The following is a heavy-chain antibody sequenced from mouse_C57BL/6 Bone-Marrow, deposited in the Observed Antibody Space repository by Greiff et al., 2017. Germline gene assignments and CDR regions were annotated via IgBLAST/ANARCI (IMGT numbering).Heavy chain of an antibody. J-gene: IGHJ4*01. Sequence: QVQLKESGPGLVQPSQSLSITCTVSGFSLTSYGVHWVRQPPGKGLEWLGVIWSGGSTDYNAAFISRLSISKDNSKSQVFFKMNSLQADDTAIYYCVRSYYSNFSFDYWGQGTSVTVSS. V-gene: IGHV2-4*01. CDR2: IWSGGST. CDR3: VRSYYSNFSFDY. D-gene: IGHD2-5*01. CDR1: GFSLTSYG.